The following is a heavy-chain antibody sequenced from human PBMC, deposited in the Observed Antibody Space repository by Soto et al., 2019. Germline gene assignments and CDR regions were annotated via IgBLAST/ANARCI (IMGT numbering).Heavy chain of an antibody. CDR2: MNPNRGNT. J-gene: IGHJ4*02. CDR3: AREVGSSRLDY. D-gene: IGHD1-26*01. CDR1: GYTFTSYD. Sequence: QVQLVQSGAEVKKPGASVKVSCKASGYTFTSYDINWVRQATGQGLEWMGWMNPNRGNTGYAQKFQGRVTMTRNTSKSTAYRERSSLRSETTAVYSFAREVGSSRLDYWGKGPLVTVSS. V-gene: IGHV1-8*01.